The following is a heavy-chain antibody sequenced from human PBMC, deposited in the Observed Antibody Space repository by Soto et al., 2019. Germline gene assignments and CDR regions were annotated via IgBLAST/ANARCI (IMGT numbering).Heavy chain of an antibody. D-gene: IGHD5-18*01. CDR3: ARDRVGYSYGYSWYFDL. Sequence: SVKVSCKASGGTFSSYAISWVRQAPGQGLEWMGGIIPIFGTANYAQKFQGRVTITADESTSTAYMELSSLRSEDTAVYYCARDRVGYSYGYSWYFDLWGRGTLVTVSS. CDR1: GGTFSSYA. V-gene: IGHV1-69*13. J-gene: IGHJ2*01. CDR2: IIPIFGTA.